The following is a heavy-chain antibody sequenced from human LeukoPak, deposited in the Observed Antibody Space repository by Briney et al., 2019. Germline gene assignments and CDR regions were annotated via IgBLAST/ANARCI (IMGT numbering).Heavy chain of an antibody. CDR1: GGSFSGYY. D-gene: IGHD7-27*01. CDR2: INHSGST. Sequence: SETLSLTCAVYGGSFSGYYWSWIRQPPGKGLEWIGEINHSGSTNYNPSLKSRVTISVDTSKNQFSLKLSSVTAADTAVYYCARDRNWGAYDIWGQGTMVTVSS. V-gene: IGHV4-34*01. CDR3: ARDRNWGAYDI. J-gene: IGHJ3*02.